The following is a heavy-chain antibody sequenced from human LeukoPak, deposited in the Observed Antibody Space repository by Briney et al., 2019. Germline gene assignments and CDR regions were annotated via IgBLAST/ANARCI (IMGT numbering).Heavy chain of an antibody. J-gene: IGHJ4*02. Sequence: GGSLRLSCAASGFTFSSYSMNWVRQAPGKGLEWVSSINYSGTNMYYADSVKGRFTISRDNAKNSLFLQMNSRRPEDTAVYYCVTSGCSGATCYFYFDYWGQGTLVTVSS. CDR1: GFTFSSYS. V-gene: IGHV3-21*01. D-gene: IGHD2-15*01. CDR3: VTSGCSGATCYFYFDY. CDR2: INYSGTNM.